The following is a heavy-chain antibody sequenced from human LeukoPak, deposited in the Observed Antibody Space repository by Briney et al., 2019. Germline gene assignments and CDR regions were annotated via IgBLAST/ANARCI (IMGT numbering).Heavy chain of an antibody. CDR2: ISSSSSYI. V-gene: IGHV3-21*01. J-gene: IGHJ4*02. CDR3: ARRSPVNWGIDY. CDR1: GFTFSSYS. D-gene: IGHD7-27*01. Sequence: GGSLRLSCAASGFTFSSYSMNWVRQAPGKGLEWVSSISSSSSYIYYADSVKGRFTISRDNSKNTLYLQMNSLRAEDTAVYYCARRSPVNWGIDYWGQGTLVTVSS.